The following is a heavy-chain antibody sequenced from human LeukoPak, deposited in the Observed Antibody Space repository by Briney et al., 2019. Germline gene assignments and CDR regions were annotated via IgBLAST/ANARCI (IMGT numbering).Heavy chain of an antibody. J-gene: IGHJ4*02. CDR3: ARVSQWLVPY. Sequence: GGSLRLSCGASGLTVSSYAMSWIRQAPGKGLEWVSYISSTSSYINYADSVKGRFTISRDNAKNSLFLQMNSLRAEDTAVYYCARVSQWLVPYWGQGTLVTVSS. D-gene: IGHD6-19*01. V-gene: IGHV3-11*05. CDR2: ISSTSSYI. CDR1: GLTVSSYA.